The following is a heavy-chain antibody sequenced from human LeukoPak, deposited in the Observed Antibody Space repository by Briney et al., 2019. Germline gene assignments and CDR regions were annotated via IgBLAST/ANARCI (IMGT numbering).Heavy chain of an antibody. Sequence: GGSLRLSCAASGFNFSDDYMTWIRQAPGKGLECVSYISGGGSYTGYADAVKGRFTISRDNAKNSLYLQMSSLRAEDTAVYYCARRGDTSGYYYFDYWGQGTLVTVSS. J-gene: IGHJ4*02. V-gene: IGHV3-11*03. CDR2: ISGGGSYT. CDR1: GFNFSDDY. CDR3: ARRGDTSGYYYFDY. D-gene: IGHD3-22*01.